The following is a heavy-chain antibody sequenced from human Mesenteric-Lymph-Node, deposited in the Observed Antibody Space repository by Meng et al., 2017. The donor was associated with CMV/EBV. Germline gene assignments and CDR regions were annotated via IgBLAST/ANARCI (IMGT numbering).Heavy chain of an antibody. CDR2: IDPDDSST. CDR1: YNFVNYW. CDR3: ARSRSGYDFSPLNFDY. V-gene: IGHV5-10-1*01. D-gene: IGHD5-12*01. Sequence: YNFVNYWIGWVRQMPGKGLEWMGKIDPDDSSTNYSPSFQGHVTISLDKSINSAYLQWTSLKASDSAIYYCARSRSGYDFSPLNFDYWGQGTLVTVSS. J-gene: IGHJ4*02.